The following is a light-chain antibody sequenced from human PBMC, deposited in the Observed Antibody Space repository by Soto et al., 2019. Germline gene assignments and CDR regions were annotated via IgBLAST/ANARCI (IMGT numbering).Light chain of an antibody. V-gene: IGKV3D-20*01. CDR1: QSINSNY. CDR3: QQYGSSPT. CDR2: DTS. Sequence: EIVLTQSPATLSLSPGERATLSCGASQSINSNYLAWYQQKPGLAPRLVIYDTSRRAPGIPDRLTGSGSGTDFPLTISRLDPEDSAIYYCQQYGSSPTFGQGTRLEIK. J-gene: IGKJ5*01.